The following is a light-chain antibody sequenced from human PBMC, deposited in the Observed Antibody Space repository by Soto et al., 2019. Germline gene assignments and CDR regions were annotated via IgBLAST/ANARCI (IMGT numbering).Light chain of an antibody. CDR1: QSISSW. V-gene: IGKV1-5*03. J-gene: IGKJ2*01. CDR2: KAS. CDR3: QRYNSYST. Sequence: DIQMTQSPSTLSASVGDRVTITCRASQSISSWLAWYQQKPGKAPKLLIYKASSLESGVPSRFSGSGSGTELTLTISSLQPDDFATYYCQRYNSYSTFGQGTKLEIK.